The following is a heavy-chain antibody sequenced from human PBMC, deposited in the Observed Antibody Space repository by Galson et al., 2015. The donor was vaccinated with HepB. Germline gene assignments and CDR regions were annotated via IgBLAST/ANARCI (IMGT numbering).Heavy chain of an antibody. V-gene: IGHV5-10-1*01. J-gene: IGHJ4*02. Sequence: QSGAEVKKPGESLRISCKGSGYSFTSYWFSWVRQMPGKGLEWMGRIDPSDSYTNYSPSFQGHVTISADKSISTAYLQWSSLKASDTAMYYCASALNYYDSSGYWWGQGTLVTVSS. D-gene: IGHD3-22*01. CDR2: IDPSDSYT. CDR3: ASALNYYDSSGYW. CDR1: GYSFTSYW.